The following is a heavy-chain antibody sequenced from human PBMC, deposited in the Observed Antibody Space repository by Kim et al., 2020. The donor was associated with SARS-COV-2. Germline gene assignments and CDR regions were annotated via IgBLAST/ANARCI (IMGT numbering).Heavy chain of an antibody. V-gene: IGHV3-33*08. CDR3: VRGEDYGEYYDAFDI. D-gene: IGHD4-17*01. Sequence: GGSLRLSCAASGFTFSSYGMHWVRQAPGKGLEWVAVIWYDGSNKYYADSVKGRFTISRDNSKNTLYLQMNSLRAEDTAVYYCVRGEDYGEYYDAFDIWGQGTMVTVSS. CDR2: IWYDGSNK. J-gene: IGHJ3*02. CDR1: GFTFSSYG.